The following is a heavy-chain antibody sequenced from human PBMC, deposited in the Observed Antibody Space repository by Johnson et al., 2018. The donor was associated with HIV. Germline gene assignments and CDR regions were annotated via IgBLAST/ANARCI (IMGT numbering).Heavy chain of an antibody. V-gene: IGHV3-23*04. J-gene: IGHJ3*01. CDR1: GFTFSSYA. CDR2: ISGSGGST. CDR3: TRGSFTDDAFDV. Sequence: VQLVESGGGLVQPGGSLRLSCAASGFTFSSYAMSWDRQAPGKGLEWVSAISGSGGSTYYADSVKGRFTISRDNAKNSLYLQMNSLRVEDTAVYYCTRGSFTDDAFDVWGLGTMVTVSS. D-gene: IGHD1-26*01.